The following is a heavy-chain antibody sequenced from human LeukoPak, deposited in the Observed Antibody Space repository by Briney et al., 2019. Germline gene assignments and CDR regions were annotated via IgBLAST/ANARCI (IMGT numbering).Heavy chain of an antibody. J-gene: IGHJ5*02. CDR1: GFTLSTYW. CDR3: ARDRGYGSFDP. V-gene: IGHV3-74*01. D-gene: IGHD5-18*01. Sequence: GGSLRLSCAASGFTLSTYWMHWVRQAPGKGLVWVSRINNDGSTPSYADSVKGRFTISRDNAKNTLYLQMSSLRVEDTAMYYCARDRGYGSFDPWGQGTLVTVSS. CDR2: INNDGSTP.